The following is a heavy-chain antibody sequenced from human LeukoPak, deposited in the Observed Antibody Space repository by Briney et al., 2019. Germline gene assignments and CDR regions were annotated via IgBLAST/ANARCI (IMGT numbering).Heavy chain of an antibody. CDR3: AREDPQTTVPEGMDV. CDR2: IYYSGTT. V-gene: IGHV4-59*01. D-gene: IGHD4-17*01. Sequence: SETLSPTCTVSGGSISYYYWSWNRQSPGKGLEWIGYIYYSGTTNYNPSLKSRVTISVDTSKNQFSLQLRSVTAADTAVYYCAREDPQTTVPEGMDVWGQGTTVTVSS. J-gene: IGHJ6*02. CDR1: GGSISYYY.